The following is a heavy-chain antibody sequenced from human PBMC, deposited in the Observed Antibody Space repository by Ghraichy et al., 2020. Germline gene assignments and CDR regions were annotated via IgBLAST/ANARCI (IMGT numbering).Heavy chain of an antibody. J-gene: IGHJ3*02. CDR3: AREASFYDILTGYSMQNAFDI. CDR2: ISAYNGNT. D-gene: IGHD3-9*01. V-gene: IGHV1-18*01. CDR1: GYTFTSYG. Sequence: ASVKVSCKASGYTFTSYGISWVRQAPGQGLEWMGWISAYNGNTNYAQKLQGRVTMTTDTSTSTAYMELRSLRSDDTAVYYCAREASFYDILTGYSMQNAFDIWGQGTMVTVSS.